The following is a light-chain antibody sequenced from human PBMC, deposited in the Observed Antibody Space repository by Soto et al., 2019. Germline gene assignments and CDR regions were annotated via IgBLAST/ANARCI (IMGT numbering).Light chain of an antibody. Sequence: EIVLTQSPGTLSLAPGERATLSCRARQSVSSSYLAWYQQKPGQAPRLLIYGASSMATAIPDRCSGSGYGTDVPVTISRRGPEDFAVYYCQQYGSSPYSFGGGTKLES. J-gene: IGKJ2*01. CDR3: QQYGSSPYS. CDR1: QSVSSSY. CDR2: GAS. V-gene: IGKV3-20*01.